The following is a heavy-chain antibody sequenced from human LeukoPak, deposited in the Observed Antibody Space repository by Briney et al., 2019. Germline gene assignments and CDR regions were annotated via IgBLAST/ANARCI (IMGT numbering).Heavy chain of an antibody. CDR3: ARDVLYDSIAYYSDC. Sequence: GGSLRLSCAASGFTFSSYAMSWVRQAPGKGLEGVSGINWNGDSTGYADSVKGRFTISRDNAKHSLYLQMNSLTTEDTAFYYCARDVLYDSIAYYSDCWGQGTLVTVSS. J-gene: IGHJ4*02. D-gene: IGHD3-22*01. CDR2: INWNGDST. V-gene: IGHV3-20*04. CDR1: GFTFSSYA.